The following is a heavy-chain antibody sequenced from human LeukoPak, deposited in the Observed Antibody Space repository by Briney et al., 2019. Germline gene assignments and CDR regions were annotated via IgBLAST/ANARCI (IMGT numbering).Heavy chain of an antibody. V-gene: IGHV3-30*18. CDR3: AKDRATMIVVVIDYFDY. CDR1: GFTFSSYG. D-gene: IGHD3-22*01. J-gene: IGHJ4*02. Sequence: GGSLRLSCAASGFTFSSYGMHWVRQAPGKGLEWVAVISYDGSNKYYADSVKGRFTISRDNSKNTLYLQMNSLRAEDTAVYYCAKDRATMIVVVIDYFDYWGQGTLVTVSS. CDR2: ISYDGSNK.